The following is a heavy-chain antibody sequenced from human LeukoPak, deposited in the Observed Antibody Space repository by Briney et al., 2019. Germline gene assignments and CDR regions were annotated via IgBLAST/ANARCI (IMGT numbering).Heavy chain of an antibody. Sequence: PGGSLRLSYAASGFTFSSYAMHWVRQAPGKGLEWVAVISYDGSNKYYADSVKGRFTISRDNSKNTLYLQMNSLRAEDTAVYYCARECRGIAVAVNYYYYGMDVRGQGTTVTVSS. CDR2: ISYDGSNK. V-gene: IGHV3-30*04. CDR1: GFTFSSYA. D-gene: IGHD6-19*01. CDR3: ARECRGIAVAVNYYYYGMDV. J-gene: IGHJ6*02.